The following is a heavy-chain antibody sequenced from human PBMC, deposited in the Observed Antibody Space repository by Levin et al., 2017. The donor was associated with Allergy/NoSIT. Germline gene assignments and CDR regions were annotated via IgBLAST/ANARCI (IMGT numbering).Heavy chain of an antibody. V-gene: IGHV3-21*01. CDR1: GFTFSSYS. D-gene: IGHD3-22*01. CDR3: ARDSTDSSGYNWFDP. J-gene: IGHJ5*02. CDR2: ISSSSSYI. Sequence: AGGSLRLSCAASGFTFSSYSMNWVRQAPGKGLEWVSSISSSSSYIYYADSVKGRFTISRDNAKNSLYLQMNSLRAEDTAVYYCARDSTDSSGYNWFDPWGQGTLVTVSS.